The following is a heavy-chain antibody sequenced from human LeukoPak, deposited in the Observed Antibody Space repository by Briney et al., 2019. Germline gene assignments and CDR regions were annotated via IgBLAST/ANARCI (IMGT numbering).Heavy chain of an antibody. CDR1: GGSISSYY. Sequence: SETLSLTCTVSGGSISSYYWSWIRQPPGKGLEWIGYIYYSGSTNYNPSLKSRVTMSVDTSKNQFSLKLSSVTAADTAVYYCARNLVGATGGTYYFDYWGQGTLVTVSS. D-gene: IGHD1-26*01. V-gene: IGHV4-59*12. CDR3: ARNLVGATGGTYYFDY. J-gene: IGHJ4*02. CDR2: IYYSGST.